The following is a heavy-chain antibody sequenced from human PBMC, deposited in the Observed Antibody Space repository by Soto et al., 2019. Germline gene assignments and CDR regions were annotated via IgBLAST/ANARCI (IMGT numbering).Heavy chain of an antibody. CDR2: MNPNSGNT. J-gene: IGHJ6*03. CDR1: GYTFTSYD. D-gene: IGHD3-3*01. Sequence: GASVKVSCKASGYTFTSYDINWVRQATGQGLEWMGWMNPNSGNTGYAQKFQGRVTMTRNTSISTAYMELSSLRSEDTAVYYCARGNYDFWSGYYTDYYYYMDVWGKGTTVTLSS. CDR3: ARGNYDFWSGYYTDYYYYMDV. V-gene: IGHV1-8*01.